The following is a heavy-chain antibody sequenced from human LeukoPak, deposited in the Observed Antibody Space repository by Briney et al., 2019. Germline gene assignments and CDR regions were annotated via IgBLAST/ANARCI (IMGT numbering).Heavy chain of an antibody. Sequence: GGSLTLSCAASGFTVTSNYMTWVGQAPGKGLEWVAIIYSGGYTDYADSVKGRFTISRDNSKNTLYLQMNSLRAEDTAVYYCARRLEYSGSKGVFDYWGQGTLVTVSS. J-gene: IGHJ4*02. CDR3: ARRLEYSGSKGVFDY. V-gene: IGHV3-66*01. CDR1: GFTVTSNY. D-gene: IGHD1-26*01. CDR2: IYSGGYT.